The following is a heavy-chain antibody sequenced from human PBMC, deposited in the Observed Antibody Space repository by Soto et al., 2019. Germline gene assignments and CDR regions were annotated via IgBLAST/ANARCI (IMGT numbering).Heavy chain of an antibody. CDR3: ARLPEGYYGMDF. CDR2: IYYSGST. CDR1: GGSISSGGYY. V-gene: IGHV4-31*03. J-gene: IGHJ6*02. Sequence: SETLSLTCTVSGGSISSGGYYWSWIRQHPGKGLEWIGYIYYSGSTYYNPSLKSRVTISVDTSKNQFSLKLSSVTAADTAVYFCARLPEGYYGMDFWGQGTTVTVSS.